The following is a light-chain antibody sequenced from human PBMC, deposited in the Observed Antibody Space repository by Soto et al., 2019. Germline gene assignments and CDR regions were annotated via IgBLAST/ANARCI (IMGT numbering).Light chain of an antibody. V-gene: IGKV3-20*01. Sequence: EIVLTQSPGTLSLSPGERATLSCRASQSVSSSYLAWYQQKPGQAPRLLIYGASSRATGIPDRFSGSGSGTDFTLTISRLEPEDCAEYYFQQYGSSPLTFGPATTVDIK. CDR3: QQYGSSPLT. CDR1: QSVSSSY. J-gene: IGKJ3*01. CDR2: GAS.